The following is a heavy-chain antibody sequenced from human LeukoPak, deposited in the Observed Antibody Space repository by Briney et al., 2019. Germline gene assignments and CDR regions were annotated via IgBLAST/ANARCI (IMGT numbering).Heavy chain of an antibody. J-gene: IGHJ5*02. Sequence: ASVKVSCKASGYTFTGYYMHWVRQAPGQGLEWMGWINPNSGGTNYAQKFQGRVTMTRDTSISTAYMELSRLRSDDTAVYYCARGSYLVVVAATYYNWFDPWGQGTLVTVSS. CDR1: GYTFTGYY. CDR2: INPNSGGT. V-gene: IGHV1-2*02. D-gene: IGHD2-15*01. CDR3: ARGSYLVVVAATYYNWFDP.